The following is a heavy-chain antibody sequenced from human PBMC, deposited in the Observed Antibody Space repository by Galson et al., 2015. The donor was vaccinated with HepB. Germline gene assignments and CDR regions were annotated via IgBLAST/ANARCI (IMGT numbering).Heavy chain of an antibody. CDR1: GFTASNNY. CDR3: ARDFRYSHGYHHYYYYGMDV. Sequence: LRLSCAASGFTASNNYMSWVRQAPGKGLEWVSGIHRGGSTYYADSVKGRFTISRDNSKNTLYLQMNSLKTEDTAVYYCARDFRYSHGYHHYYYYGMDVWGQGTTVTVSS. V-gene: IGHV3-66*02. CDR2: IHRGGST. D-gene: IGHD5-18*01. J-gene: IGHJ6*02.